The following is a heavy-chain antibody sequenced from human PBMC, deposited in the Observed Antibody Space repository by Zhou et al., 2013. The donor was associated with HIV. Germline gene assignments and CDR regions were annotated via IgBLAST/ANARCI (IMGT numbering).Heavy chain of an antibody. CDR3: ARGYSSSSPVDRFDY. D-gene: IGHD6-13*01. J-gene: IGHJ4*02. Sequence: QVHLVQSGAEVKKPGSSVKVSCKASGGTFSSYAISWVRQAPGQGLEWMGIINPSGGSTSYAQKFQGRVTMTRDTSTSTVYMELSSLRSEDTAVYYCARGYSSSSPVDRFDYWGQGTLVTVSS. CDR2: INPSGGST. V-gene: IGHV1-46*03. CDR1: GGTFSSYA.